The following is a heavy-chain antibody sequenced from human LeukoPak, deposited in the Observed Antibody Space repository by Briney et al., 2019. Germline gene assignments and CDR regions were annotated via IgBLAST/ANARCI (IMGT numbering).Heavy chain of an antibody. CDR1: GFTFSSYA. V-gene: IGHV3-64*01. Sequence: GGSLRLSCAASGFTFSSYAMHWVRQAPGKGLEYVSAISSNGGSTYYANSVKGRFTISRGNSKNTLYLQMGSLRAEDMAVYYCARDLNTAMVTYYMDVWGKGTTVTVSS. J-gene: IGHJ6*03. CDR2: ISSNGGST. CDR3: ARDLNTAMVTYYMDV. D-gene: IGHD5-18*01.